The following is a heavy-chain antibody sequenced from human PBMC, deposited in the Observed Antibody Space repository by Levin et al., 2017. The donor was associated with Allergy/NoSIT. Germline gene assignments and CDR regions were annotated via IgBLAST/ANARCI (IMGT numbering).Heavy chain of an antibody. CDR2: IYYSGST. V-gene: IGHV4-39*01. Sequence: SQTLSLTCTVSGGSISSSSYYWGWIRQPPGKGLEWIGSIYYSGSTYYNPSLKSRVTISVDTSKNQFSLKLSSVTAADTAVYYCASNYEQWLAYYFDYWGQGTLVTVSS. D-gene: IGHD6-19*01. J-gene: IGHJ4*02. CDR1: GGSISSSSYY. CDR3: ASNYEQWLAYYFDY.